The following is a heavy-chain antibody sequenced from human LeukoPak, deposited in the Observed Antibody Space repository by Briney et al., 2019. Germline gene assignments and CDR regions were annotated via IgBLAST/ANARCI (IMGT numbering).Heavy chain of an antibody. Sequence: GGSLRLSCEASGFTFSHYAMHWVRQSPGRGLEWVALISYDGSNIQYADSVKGRFTISRDNSKNTLYLQMNTLRTEDTALYYCARDRAAAPWGYFDYWGQGTLVTVSS. J-gene: IGHJ4*02. V-gene: IGHV3-30-3*01. D-gene: IGHD6-13*01. CDR3: ARDRAAAPWGYFDY. CDR2: ISYDGSNI. CDR1: GFTFSHYA.